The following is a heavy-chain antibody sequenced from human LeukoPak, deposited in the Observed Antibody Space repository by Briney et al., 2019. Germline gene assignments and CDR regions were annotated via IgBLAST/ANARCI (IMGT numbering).Heavy chain of an antibody. CDR3: ARNKLVGATHTYDAFDI. J-gene: IGHJ3*02. V-gene: IGHV1-2*02. CDR2: INPNSGGT. CDR1: GYTFTGYY. Sequence: ASVKVSCKASGYTFTGYYMHWVRQAPGQGLEWMGWINPNSGGTNYTQKFQGRVTMTRDTSISTAYMELSRLRSDDTAVYYYARNKLVGATHTYDAFDIWGQGTMVTVSS. D-gene: IGHD1-26*01.